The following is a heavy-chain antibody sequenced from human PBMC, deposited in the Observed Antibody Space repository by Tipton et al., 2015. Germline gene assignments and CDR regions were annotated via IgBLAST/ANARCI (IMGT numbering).Heavy chain of an antibody. CDR1: GYTFTNYW. J-gene: IGHJ4*02. CDR3: ARGFGSAYDF. CDR2: IHPGDSDT. Sequence: QLVQSGAEVRKPGESLKISCATSGYTFTNYWIAWVRQMPGKGLEYMGIIHPGDSDTRYRPSFQGQVTFSADKSISTAYLQWSSLKASDTAMYYCARGFGSAYDFWGQGTLVTVSS. D-gene: IGHD3-10*01. V-gene: IGHV5-51*01.